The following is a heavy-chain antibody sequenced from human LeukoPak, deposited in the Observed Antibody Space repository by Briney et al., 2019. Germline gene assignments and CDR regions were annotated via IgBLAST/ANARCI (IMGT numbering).Heavy chain of an antibody. Sequence: GGSLRLSCAASGFTFNSNGMHWVRQAPGKGLEWVAFIRYDGITKYYADSVKGRFTISRDNSKNTLYLQMNSLRGDDTAVYYCVKDCPENSRSEGVCHYYMDVWGKGTTVTVSS. CDR2: IRYDGITK. CDR3: VKDCPENSRSEGVCHYYMDV. CDR1: GFTFNSNG. D-gene: IGHD6-6*01. V-gene: IGHV3-30*02. J-gene: IGHJ6*03.